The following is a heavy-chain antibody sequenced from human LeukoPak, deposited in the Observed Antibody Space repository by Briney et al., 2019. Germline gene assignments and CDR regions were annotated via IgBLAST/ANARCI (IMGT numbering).Heavy chain of an antibody. J-gene: IGHJ4*02. V-gene: IGHV3-21*01. CDR1: GFTFSSYS. CDR3: ARDGGSYYVVMYY. D-gene: IGHD1-26*01. CDR2: ISSSSSYI. Sequence: PGGSLRLSCAASGFTFSSYSMNWVRQAPGKGLEWVSSISSSSSYIYYADSVKGRFTISRDNAKNSLYLQMNSLRAEDTAVYYCARDGGSYYVVMYYWGQGTLVTVSS.